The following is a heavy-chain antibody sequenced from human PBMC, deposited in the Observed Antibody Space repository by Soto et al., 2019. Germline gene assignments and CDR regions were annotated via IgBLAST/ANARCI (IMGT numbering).Heavy chain of an antibody. V-gene: IGHV1-8*01. CDR2: MNPNSGNT. CDR3: AREKVGANDY. CDR1: GYTFTSYD. D-gene: IGHD1-26*01. J-gene: IGHJ4*02. Sequence: QVQLVQSGAEVKKPGATVNVSCKASGYTFTSYDINWVRQATGQGLEWMGWMNPNSGNTGHAQKFQGRVTMTRNTSISTAYMELNSLRSEDTAMYYCAREKVGANDYWGQGTLVTVSS.